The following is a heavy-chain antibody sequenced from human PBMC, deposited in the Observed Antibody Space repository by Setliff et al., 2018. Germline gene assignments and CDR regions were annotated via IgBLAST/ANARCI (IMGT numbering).Heavy chain of an antibody. V-gene: IGHV4-39*07. CDR1: GGSISSSSYY. Sequence: SETLSLTCTVSGGSISSSSYYWGWIRQPPGKRLEWIGEIIHSGSTNYNPSLKSRVTTSMDTSKNQFSLKVSSVTAADTAVYYCARSFSRREKFLLDYWGQGALVTVSS. J-gene: IGHJ4*02. CDR3: ARSFSRREKFLLDY. CDR2: IIHSGST.